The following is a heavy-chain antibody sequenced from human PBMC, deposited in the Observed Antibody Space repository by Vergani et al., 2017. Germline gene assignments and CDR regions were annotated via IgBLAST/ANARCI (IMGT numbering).Heavy chain of an antibody. V-gene: IGHV4-34*01. CDR2: INHSGST. J-gene: IGHJ4*02. CDR1: GGSFSGYY. CDR3: AAGFGVVRAATGYGD. D-gene: IGHD2-2*01. Sequence: QVQLQQWDAGLLKPSETLSLTCAVYGGSFSGYYCSWIRQPPGKGLEWIGEINHSGSTNYNPSLKSRVTISVDTSKNQFSLKLSSVTAAHTAVYDCAAGFGVVRAATGYGDWGQGTLVTVSS.